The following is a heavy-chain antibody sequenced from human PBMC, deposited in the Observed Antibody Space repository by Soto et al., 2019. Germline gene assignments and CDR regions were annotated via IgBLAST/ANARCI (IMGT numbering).Heavy chain of an antibody. V-gene: IGHV1-69*01. CDR2: IIPIFSTT. D-gene: IGHD6-6*01. CDR3: VRDQSSSPLLFDF. CDR1: GDAFSNFA. Sequence: QVQLVQSGAEVKKPGSSVRVSCKASGDAFSNFAISWVRQAPGQGLEWMGGIIPIFSTTVYAQKFQGRVTISADESTSTVYMQLSSLRSEDTAIYYCVRDQSSSPLLFDFWGQGILVTVSS. J-gene: IGHJ5*01.